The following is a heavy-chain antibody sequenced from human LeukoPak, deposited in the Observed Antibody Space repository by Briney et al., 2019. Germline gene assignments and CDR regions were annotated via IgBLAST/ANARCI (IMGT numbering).Heavy chain of an antibody. CDR2: IKSKTDGGTT. CDR3: TTEGLYSSSWNFDY. V-gene: IGHV3-15*01. J-gene: IGHJ4*02. Sequence: GGSLRLSCAASGFTFGNAWMSWVRQAPGKGLEWVGRIKSKTDGGTTDNAAPVKGRFTISRDDSKTTLYLQMNSLKTEDTAVYYCTTEGLYSSSWNFDYWGQGTLITVSS. D-gene: IGHD6-13*01. CDR1: GFTFGNAW.